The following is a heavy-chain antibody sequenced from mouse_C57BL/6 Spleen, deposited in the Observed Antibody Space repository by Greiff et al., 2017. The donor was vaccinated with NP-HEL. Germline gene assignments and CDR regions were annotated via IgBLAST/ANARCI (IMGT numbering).Heavy chain of an antibody. D-gene: IGHD1-1*01. J-gene: IGHJ1*03. CDR3: ARVIYYYGSFDV. Sequence: VQLQQPGAELVMPGASVKLSCKASGYTFTSYWMHWVKQRPGQGLEWIGEIYPSDSYTNYNQKFKGKSTMTVDKSSSTAYMQLSSLTSDDSAVYYCARVIYYYGSFDVWGTGTTVTVSS. CDR2: IYPSDSYT. V-gene: IGHV1-69*01. CDR1: GYTFTSYW.